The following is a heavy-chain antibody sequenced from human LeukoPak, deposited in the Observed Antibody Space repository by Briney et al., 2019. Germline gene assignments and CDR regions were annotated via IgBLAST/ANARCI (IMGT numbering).Heavy chain of an antibody. CDR1: GFTFRSYA. J-gene: IGHJ4*02. Sequence: GGSLRLSCAASGFTFRSYAMHWVRQAPGKGLEWVAVIWYDGSNKYYADSVKGRFTISRDNSKNTLYLQMNSLRAEDTAVYYCARAGYGDYEDYFDYWGQGTLVTVSS. V-gene: IGHV3-33*08. D-gene: IGHD4-17*01. CDR2: IWYDGSNK. CDR3: ARAGYGDYEDYFDY.